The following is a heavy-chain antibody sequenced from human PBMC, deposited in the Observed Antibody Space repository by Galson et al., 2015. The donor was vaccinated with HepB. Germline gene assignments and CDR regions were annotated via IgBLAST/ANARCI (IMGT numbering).Heavy chain of an antibody. Sequence: SLRLSCAASGFTFSSYSIHWVRQAPGKGLDWVGVISYGGSNQYYADSVKGRFTLSRDNSKNTVYLEMSSLRPEDTAVYYCARDSRQISTWFDSHFPNGMDIWGQGTTVTVS. CDR3: ARDSRQISTWFDSHFPNGMDI. D-gene: IGHD6-13*01. CDR1: GFTFSSYS. V-gene: IGHV3-30*04. J-gene: IGHJ6*02. CDR2: ISYGGSNQ.